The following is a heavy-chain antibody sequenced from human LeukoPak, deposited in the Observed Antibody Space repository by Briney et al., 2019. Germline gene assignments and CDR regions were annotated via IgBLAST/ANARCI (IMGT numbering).Heavy chain of an antibody. CDR2: IYHSGTT. V-gene: IGHV4-61*01. CDR3: ATMKAVRVNDFWSGYPDY. Sequence: PSEPLSLTCTVSGGSIRSTTHYWSWIRQPPGKGLEWMGYIYHSGTTNYNPSLRSRVTISVDTSKNQFSLKLSSVTAADTAVYYCATMKAVRVNDFWSGYPDYWGQGTLVTVSS. D-gene: IGHD3-3*01. CDR1: GGSIRSTTHY. J-gene: IGHJ4*02.